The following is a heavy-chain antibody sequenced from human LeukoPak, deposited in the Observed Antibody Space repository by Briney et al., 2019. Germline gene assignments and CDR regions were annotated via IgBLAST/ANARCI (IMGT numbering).Heavy chain of an antibody. CDR3: ARGESSGWYYFNY. Sequence: PSETLSLTCTVSGGSISSSSYYWGWIRQPAGKGLEWIGRIYSTNYNPSLKSRVTISVDTTKNQFSLKLSSVTAADTAVYYCARGESSGWYYFNYWGQGTLVTVSS. CDR2: IYST. V-gene: IGHV4-61*02. J-gene: IGHJ4*02. CDR1: GGSISSSSYY. D-gene: IGHD6-13*01.